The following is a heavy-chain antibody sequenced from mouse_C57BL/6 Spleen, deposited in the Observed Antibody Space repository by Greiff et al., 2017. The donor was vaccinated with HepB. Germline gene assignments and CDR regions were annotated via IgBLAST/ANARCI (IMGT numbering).Heavy chain of an antibody. CDR3: ARRMDYGDWYFDV. Sequence: EVHLVESGGGLVKPGGSLKLSCAASGFTFSDYGMHWVRQAPEKGLEWVAYISSGSSTIYYADTVKGRFTISRDNAKNTLFLQMTSLRSEDTAMYYCARRMDYGDWYFDVWGTGTTVTVSS. V-gene: IGHV5-17*01. CDR2: ISSGSSTI. D-gene: IGHD1-1*01. J-gene: IGHJ1*03. CDR1: GFTFSDYG.